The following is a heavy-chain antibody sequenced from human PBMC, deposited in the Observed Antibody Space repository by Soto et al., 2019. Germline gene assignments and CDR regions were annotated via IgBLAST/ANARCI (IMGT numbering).Heavy chain of an antibody. Sequence: GGSLRLSCAASGFTFSSYAMHWVRQAPGKGLEWVAVISYDGSNKYYADSVKGRFTISRDNSKNTLYLQMNSLRAEDTAVYYCARDFSGLGSGYHWYFDLWGRGTLVTVSS. V-gene: IGHV3-30*01. CDR2: ISYDGSNK. J-gene: IGHJ2*01. CDR3: ARDFSGLGSGYHWYFDL. CDR1: GFTFSSYA. D-gene: IGHD6-19*01.